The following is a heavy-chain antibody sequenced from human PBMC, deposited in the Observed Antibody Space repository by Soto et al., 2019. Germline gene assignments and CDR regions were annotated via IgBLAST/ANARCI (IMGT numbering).Heavy chain of an antibody. D-gene: IGHD6-19*01. J-gene: IGHJ4*02. CDR1: GFTFSSYW. CDR2: IKQDGSEK. CDR3: ARDPDSSGWHVDY. V-gene: IGHV3-7*01. Sequence: GGSLRLSCAASGFTFSSYWMSWVRQAPGKGLEWVAKIKQDGSEKYYVDSVKGRFTISRDNAKNSLYLQMNSLRAEDTAVYYCARDPDSSGWHVDYWGQGTLVTVSS.